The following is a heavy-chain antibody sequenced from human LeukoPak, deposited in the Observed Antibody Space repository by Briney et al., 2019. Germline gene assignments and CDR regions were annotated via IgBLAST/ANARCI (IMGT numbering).Heavy chain of an antibody. CDR3: ARGVEYYYDSSGENWFDP. J-gene: IGHJ5*02. Sequence: GGSLTLYCAASGFTFSSYSMNWVRQAPGKGLEWVSSIGSSSSYIYYADSVKGRFTISRDNAKNSLDLQMNSLRAEDTAVYYCARGVEYYYDSSGENWFDPWGQGTLVTVSS. CDR2: IGSSSSYI. CDR1: GFTFSSYS. V-gene: IGHV3-21*01. D-gene: IGHD3-22*01.